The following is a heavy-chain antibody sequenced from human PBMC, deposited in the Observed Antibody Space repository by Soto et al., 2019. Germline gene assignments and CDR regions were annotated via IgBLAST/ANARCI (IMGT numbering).Heavy chain of an antibody. CDR3: AKAKYAGGGFHYYYAMDV. V-gene: IGHV3-23*01. CDR1: GFTFSSYA. Sequence: GGSLRLPCAASGFTFSSYAMTWVRQAPGEGLEWVSSISTTGGRVFYAESVKGRFTISRDNSNNTLYLQMNSLRAEDTAVYYCAKAKYAGGGFHYYYAMDVWGRGTTVTVSS. D-gene: IGHD3-16*01. J-gene: IGHJ6*02. CDR2: ISTTGGRV.